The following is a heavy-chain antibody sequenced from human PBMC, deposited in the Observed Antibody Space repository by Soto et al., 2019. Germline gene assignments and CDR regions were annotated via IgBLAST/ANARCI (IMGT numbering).Heavy chain of an antibody. J-gene: IGHJ4*02. CDR3: ARVTDMGNEYSSGWLFDY. Sequence: QSQTLSLTCAISGDSVSSNSAAWNWIRQSPSRGLEWLGRTYYRSKWYNDYAVSVKSRITINPDTSKNQFSLQLNSVTPEDTAVYYCARVTDMGNEYSSGWLFDYWGQGTLVTVSS. V-gene: IGHV6-1*01. CDR1: GDSVSSNSAA. D-gene: IGHD6-19*01. CDR2: TYYRSKWYN.